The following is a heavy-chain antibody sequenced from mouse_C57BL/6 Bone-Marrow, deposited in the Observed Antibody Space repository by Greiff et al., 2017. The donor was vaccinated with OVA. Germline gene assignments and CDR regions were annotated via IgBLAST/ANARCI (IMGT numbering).Heavy chain of an antibody. CDR2: IWRDGST. V-gene: IGHV2-6*03. CDR3: SRGYWYFDV. Sequence: VKLMESGPGLVAPSQSLSITCTVSGFSLTSYGVHWVRQPPGQGLEWLVVIWRDGSTTYNSALKSRLGISKDNSKSQVFLTMNSRQTDDTAMYYCSRGYWYFDVWGTGTTVTVSS. J-gene: IGHJ1*03. CDR1: GFSLTSYG.